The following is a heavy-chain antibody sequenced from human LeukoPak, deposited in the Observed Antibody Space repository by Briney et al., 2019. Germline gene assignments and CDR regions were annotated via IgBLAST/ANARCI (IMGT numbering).Heavy chain of an antibody. J-gene: IGHJ6*02. Sequence: SGPTLVKPTQTLTLTCTFSGFSLSTGGVGVAWIRQPPGKALEWLAVIYWNDDKRYSPSVNTRLTLTKDTSKNQVVLTMANMDPVDTGTYYCGHRRESHDYSGVDVWGHGTTVTVSS. D-gene: IGHD3-10*01. CDR1: GFSLSTGGVG. CDR3: GHRRESHDYSGVDV. V-gene: IGHV2-5*01. CDR2: IYWNDDK.